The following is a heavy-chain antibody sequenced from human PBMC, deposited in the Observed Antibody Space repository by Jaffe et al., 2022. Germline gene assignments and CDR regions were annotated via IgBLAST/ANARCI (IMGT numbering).Heavy chain of an antibody. CDR3: ARAGDDFGVVIGNWFDP. J-gene: IGHJ5*02. Sequence: QVQLQESGPGLVKPSETLSLTCTVSGGSISSYYWSWIRQPPGKGLEWIGYIYYSGSTNYNPSLKSRVTISVDTSKNQFSLKLSSVTAADTAVYYCARAGDDFGVVIGNWFDPWGQGTLVTVSS. D-gene: IGHD3-3*01. V-gene: IGHV4-59*01. CDR1: GGSISSYY. CDR2: IYYSGST.